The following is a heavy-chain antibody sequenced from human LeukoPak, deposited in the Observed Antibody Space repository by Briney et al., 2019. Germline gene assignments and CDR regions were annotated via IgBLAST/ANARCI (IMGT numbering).Heavy chain of an antibody. Sequence: ASVKVSCKASGYTFTSYDINWVRQATGQGLEWMGWMNPNSGNTGYAQKFQGRVTMTRNTSISTAYMELSSLRSEDTAVYYCARVLTPYCSGGSCYSGFYYYYGMDVWGQGTTATVSS. CDR2: MNPNSGNT. CDR3: ARVLTPYCSGGSCYSGFYYYYGMDV. CDR1: GYTFTSYD. D-gene: IGHD2-15*01. J-gene: IGHJ6*02. V-gene: IGHV1-8*01.